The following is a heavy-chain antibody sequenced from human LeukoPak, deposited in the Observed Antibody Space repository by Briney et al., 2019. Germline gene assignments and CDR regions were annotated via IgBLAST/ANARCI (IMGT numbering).Heavy chain of an antibody. D-gene: IGHD1-26*01. Sequence: GGSLRLSCAASGFTFSSYDMHWVRQATGKGLEWVSAIGTAGDTYYPGSVKGRFTISRENAKNSLYLQMNSLRAGDTAVYYCAREGLGAYRSGGFDYWGQGTQVTVSS. CDR1: GFTFSSYD. V-gene: IGHV3-13*01. CDR3: AREGLGAYRSGGFDY. J-gene: IGHJ4*02. CDR2: IGTAGDT.